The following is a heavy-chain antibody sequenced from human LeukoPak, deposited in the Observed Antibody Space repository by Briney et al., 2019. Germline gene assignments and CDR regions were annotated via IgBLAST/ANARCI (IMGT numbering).Heavy chain of an antibody. CDR1: GDSVSSSSYY. Sequence: SETLSLTCPVSGDSVSSSSYYWGWIRPPPGKGLEWIGSISYSGTNYNNPSLKSRVSISIDTSKNQFSVKLTSVTAADTAMYYCASLGTLRSWGQGTLVTVSS. J-gene: IGHJ5*02. V-gene: IGHV4-39*01. CDR3: ASLGTLRS. CDR2: ISYSGTN. D-gene: IGHD7-27*01.